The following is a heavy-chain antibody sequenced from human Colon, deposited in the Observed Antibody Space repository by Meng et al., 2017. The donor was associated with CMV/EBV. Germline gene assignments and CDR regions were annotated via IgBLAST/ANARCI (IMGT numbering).Heavy chain of an antibody. CDR2: INHSGST. J-gene: IGHJ4*02. Sequence: TLARTCAVYGGSFRGYDGSWSRQHTGKGLEWIGEINHSGSTNYNSSLKSRVTISVDTSKNQFSLTLSSVTAADTAVYYCARGLRPVYWGQGTLVTVSS. V-gene: IGHV4-34*01. CDR1: GGSFRGYD. CDR3: ARGLRPVY.